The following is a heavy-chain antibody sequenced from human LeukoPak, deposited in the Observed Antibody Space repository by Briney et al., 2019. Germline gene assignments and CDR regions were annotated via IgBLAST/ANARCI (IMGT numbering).Heavy chain of an antibody. CDR3: ARGIDY. Sequence: PGGSLRLSCAASGFTVSSYYMNWVRQAPGKELEWVSVIYTGGGRYYADSVRGRFTISRDTSKNMVSLQMNSLRVEDTAVYYCARGIDYWGRGTLVTVSS. CDR1: GFTVSSYY. V-gene: IGHV3-53*01. CDR2: IYTGGGR. J-gene: IGHJ4*02.